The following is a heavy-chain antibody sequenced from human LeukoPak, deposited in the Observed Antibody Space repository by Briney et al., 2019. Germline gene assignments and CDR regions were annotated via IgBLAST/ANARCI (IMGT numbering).Heavy chain of an antibody. CDR1: GFKFNTKW. CDR2: INQDGSAR. Sequence: GGSLRLSCTASGFKFNTKWMTWARQAPGKGLEWVANINQDGSARYHGDSVKGRFTISRDNVKNSLFLEMTSLRPEDTAVYYCADPPSDFWGQGTLVAVSS. J-gene: IGHJ4*02. CDR3: ADPPSDF. V-gene: IGHV3-7*01.